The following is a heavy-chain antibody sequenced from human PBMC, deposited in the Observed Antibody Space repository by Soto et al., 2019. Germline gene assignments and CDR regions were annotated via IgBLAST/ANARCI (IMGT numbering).Heavy chain of an antibody. CDR1: GDSISDNY. D-gene: IGHD3-10*01. CDR2: IYSSGST. CDR3: ARVLLRGVLLRAHSPRFDP. J-gene: IGHJ5*02. Sequence: KTSETLSLTCTVSGDSISDNYWSWIRQSPGKGLEWIGYIYSSGSTNYNPSLKSRVTLSVDTSNNQFSLKLTSVTAADTAVYYCARVLLRGVLLRAHSPRFDPWGQGTLVTVSS. V-gene: IGHV4-59*01.